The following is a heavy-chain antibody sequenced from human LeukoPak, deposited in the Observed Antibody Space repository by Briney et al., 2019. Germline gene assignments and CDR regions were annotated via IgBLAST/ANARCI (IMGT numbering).Heavy chain of an antibody. V-gene: IGHV3-21*01. CDR3: AGSYSNPLFDY. J-gene: IGHJ4*02. Sequence: GGSLRLSCAASGFTFSRYSMNWVRHAPGKGLEWVSSISSSSSYIYYADSVKGRFTISRDNAKNSLYLQMNSLRAEDTAVYYCAGSYSNPLFDYWGQGTLVTASS. D-gene: IGHD4-11*01. CDR2: ISSSSSYI. CDR1: GFTFSRYS.